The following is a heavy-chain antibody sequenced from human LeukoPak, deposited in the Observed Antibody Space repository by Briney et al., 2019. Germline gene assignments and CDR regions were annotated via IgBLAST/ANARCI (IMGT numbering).Heavy chain of an antibody. J-gene: IGHJ4*02. CDR1: GFTFDDYA. Sequence: GGSLRLSCAASGFTFDDYAMHWVRQAPGKGLEWVSGISWNSGSIGYADSVKGRFTISRDNAKNSLYLQMNSLRAEDTAVYSCARERAAEGFDYWGQGTLVTVSS. D-gene: IGHD6-13*01. CDR3: ARERAAEGFDY. V-gene: IGHV3-9*01. CDR2: ISWNSGSI.